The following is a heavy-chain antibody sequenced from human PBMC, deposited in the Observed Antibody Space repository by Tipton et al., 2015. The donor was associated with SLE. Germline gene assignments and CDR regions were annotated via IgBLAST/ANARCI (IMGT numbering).Heavy chain of an antibody. CDR2: IYTSEST. D-gene: IGHD3-10*01. V-gene: IGHV4-61*02. CDR1: GGSISSGSYC. Sequence: TLSLTCTVSGGSISSGSYCWSWIRQPAGTGLEWIGRIYTSESTNYNPSLKSRVTISEYTSKNQFSLKLSSVTAADTAVYYCARERRGWYFDLWGRCTLVTVSS. CDR3: ARERRGWYFDL. J-gene: IGHJ2*01.